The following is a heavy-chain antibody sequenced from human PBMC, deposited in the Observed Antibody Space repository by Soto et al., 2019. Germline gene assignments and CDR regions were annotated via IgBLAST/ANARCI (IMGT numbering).Heavy chain of an antibody. V-gene: IGHV1-24*01. Sequence: ASVKVSCKVSGYTLTELSMHWVRQAPGKGLAWMGGFDPEDGETIYAQKFQGRVTMTEDTSTDTVYMELSSLKSEDTAVYYCAAGNPSSGWHFQHWGQGTLVTVSS. J-gene: IGHJ1*01. CDR1: GYTLTELS. D-gene: IGHD6-19*01. CDR3: AAGNPSSGWHFQH. CDR2: FDPEDGET.